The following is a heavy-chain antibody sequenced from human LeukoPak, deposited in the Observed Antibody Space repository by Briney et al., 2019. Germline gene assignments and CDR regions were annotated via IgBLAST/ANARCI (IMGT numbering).Heavy chain of an antibody. Sequence: GGSLRLSCAASGFTFSSYSMNWVRQAPVKGLEWVSSISSSSSYIYYADSVKGRFTISRDNAKNSLYLQMNSLRAEDTAVYYCARPDYDFWSGSPLRDAFDIWGQGTMVTVSS. CDR3: ARPDYDFWSGSPLRDAFDI. CDR1: GFTFSSYS. V-gene: IGHV3-21*01. D-gene: IGHD3-3*01. CDR2: ISSSSSYI. J-gene: IGHJ3*02.